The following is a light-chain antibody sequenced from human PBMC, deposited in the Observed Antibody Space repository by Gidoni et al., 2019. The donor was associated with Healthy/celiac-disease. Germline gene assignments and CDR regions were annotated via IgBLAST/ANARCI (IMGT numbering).Light chain of an antibody. J-gene: IGLJ2*01. CDR1: KLGDKY. V-gene: IGLV3-1*01. CDR2: QDS. CDR3: QAWDSSTVV. Sequence: SYELTQPPSVSVSPGQTASITCSGDKLGDKYACWYQQKPGQSPVLVIYQDSKRPSGFPERFSGSNSGNTATLTISGTQPMDEADYYCQAWDSSTVVFGGGTKLTVL.